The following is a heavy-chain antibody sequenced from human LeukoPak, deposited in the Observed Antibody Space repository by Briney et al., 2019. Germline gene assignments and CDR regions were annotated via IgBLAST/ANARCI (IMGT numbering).Heavy chain of an antibody. CDR1: GGSFSGYY. CDR2: INHSGST. J-gene: IGHJ4*02. V-gene: IGHV4-34*01. D-gene: IGHD6-19*01. CDR3: ASSASSGWLDFDY. Sequence: SETLSLTCAVYGGSFSGYYWSWIRQPPGKGLEWIGEINHSGSTNYNPSLKSRVTISVDTSKNQFSLKLSSVTAADTAVYYCASSASSGWLDFDYWGQGTLVTVSS.